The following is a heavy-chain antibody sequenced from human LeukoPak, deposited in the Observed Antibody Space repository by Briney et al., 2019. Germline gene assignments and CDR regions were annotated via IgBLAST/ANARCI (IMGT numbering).Heavy chain of an antibody. Sequence: GGSLRLSCAASGFTFSSHGMNWVRQAPGKGLEWVSGIGGSGGSTYYADSVKGRFTISRDNSKNTLYLQMNSLRAEDTAVYYCAKVGIDGSGPFDHWGQGTLVTVSS. D-gene: IGHD3-10*01. J-gene: IGHJ4*02. CDR3: AKVGIDGSGPFDH. CDR1: GFTFSSHG. V-gene: IGHV3-23*01. CDR2: IGGSGGST.